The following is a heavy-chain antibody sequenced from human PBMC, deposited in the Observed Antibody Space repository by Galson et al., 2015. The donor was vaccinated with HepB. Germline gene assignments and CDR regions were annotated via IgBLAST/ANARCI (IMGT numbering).Heavy chain of an antibody. CDR2: IIPIFGTA. CDR1: GGTFSSYA. CDR3: ARGFRTRGYSSSSRFDY. J-gene: IGHJ4*02. V-gene: IGHV1-69*13. Sequence: QSGAEVKQFGASVKVSCKASGGTFSSYAISWVRQAPGQGLEWMGGIIPIFGTANYAQKFQGRVTITADESTSTAYMELSSLRSEDTAVYYCARGFRTRGYSSSSRFDYWGQGTLVTVSS. D-gene: IGHD6-6*01.